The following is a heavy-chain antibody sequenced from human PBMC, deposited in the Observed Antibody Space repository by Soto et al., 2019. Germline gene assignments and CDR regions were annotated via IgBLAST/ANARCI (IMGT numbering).Heavy chain of an antibody. D-gene: IGHD2-2*01. CDR3: VRKYPGTRPFDY. V-gene: IGHV3-23*01. Sequence: GGSLRLSCAASGFTFNSYAMNWVRQAPGKGLAWVSAIGTDGNTYYANSVKGRFTISRDNSRTTLYLQMSSLRVEDTALYYCVRKYPGTRPFDYWGQGTLVT. CDR1: GFTFNSYA. CDR2: IGTDGNT. J-gene: IGHJ4*01.